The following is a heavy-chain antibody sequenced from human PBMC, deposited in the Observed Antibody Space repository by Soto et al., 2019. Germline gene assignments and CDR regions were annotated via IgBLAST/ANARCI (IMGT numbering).Heavy chain of an antibody. Sequence: GESLKISCKGSGYSFTSYWIGWVRQMPGKGLEWMGITYPGDSDTRYSPSFQGQVTISADKSISTAYLQWSSLKASDTAMYYCARLDAYCGGDCYPFDYWGQGNLVTVSS. V-gene: IGHV5-51*01. CDR2: TYPGDSDT. CDR3: ARLDAYCGGDCYPFDY. D-gene: IGHD2-21*01. J-gene: IGHJ4*02. CDR1: GYSFTSYW.